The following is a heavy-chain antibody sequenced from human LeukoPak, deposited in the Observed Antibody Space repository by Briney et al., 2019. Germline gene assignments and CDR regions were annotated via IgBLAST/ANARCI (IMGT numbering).Heavy chain of an antibody. Sequence: PGGSLRLSCAASGFIFSGSWMSWVRQAPGKGLEWVANIKQDGSEKYYVDSVKGRFTISRDNAKNSLYLQMNSLRAEDTAVYYCAELGITMIGGVWGKGTTVTISS. V-gene: IGHV3-7*01. J-gene: IGHJ6*04. CDR3: AELGITMIGGV. CDR1: GFIFSGSW. CDR2: IKQDGSEK. D-gene: IGHD3-10*02.